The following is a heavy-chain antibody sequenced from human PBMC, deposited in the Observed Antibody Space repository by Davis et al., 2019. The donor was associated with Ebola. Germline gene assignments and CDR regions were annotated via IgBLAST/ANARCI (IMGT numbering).Heavy chain of an antibody. D-gene: IGHD3-10*01. V-gene: IGHV3-21*01. CDR2: ISSSSSYI. CDR3: ARELLWFGELSSWYFDL. CDR1: GFTFSSYS. Sequence: GGSLRLSCAASGFTFSSYSMNWVRQAPGKGLEWVSSISSSSSYIYYADSVKGRFTISRDNAKNSLYLQMNSLRAEDTAVYYCARELLWFGELSSWYFDLWGRGTLVTVSS. J-gene: IGHJ2*01.